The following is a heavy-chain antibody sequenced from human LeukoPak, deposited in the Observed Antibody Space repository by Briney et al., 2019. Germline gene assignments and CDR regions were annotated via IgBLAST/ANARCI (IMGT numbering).Heavy chain of an antibody. CDR1: GFTFSSYS. D-gene: IGHD5-24*01. J-gene: IGHJ4*02. V-gene: IGHV3-21*01. Sequence: GGSLRLSWAASGFTFSSYSMNWVRQAPGKGLEWVSSISSSSSYIYYADSVKGRFTISRDNAKNSLYLQMNSLRAEDTAVYYCAREDEEMATTLDYWGQGTLVTVSS. CDR2: ISSSSSYI. CDR3: AREDEEMATTLDY.